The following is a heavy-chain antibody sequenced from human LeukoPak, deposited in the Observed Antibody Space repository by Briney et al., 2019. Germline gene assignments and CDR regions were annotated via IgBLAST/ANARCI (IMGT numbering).Heavy chain of an antibody. J-gene: IGHJ3*02. Sequence: SETLSLTCTVSGYSISSGSYWGWIRQPPGKGLQWIATIYHSGNTYYNPSLKSRVTISVDTSKNQFSLKLSSVTAADTAVYYCASSSAVTDAFDIWGQGTMVTVSS. CDR3: ASSSAVTDAFDI. CDR2: IYHSGNT. V-gene: IGHV4-38-2*02. D-gene: IGHD6-6*01. CDR1: GYSISSGSY.